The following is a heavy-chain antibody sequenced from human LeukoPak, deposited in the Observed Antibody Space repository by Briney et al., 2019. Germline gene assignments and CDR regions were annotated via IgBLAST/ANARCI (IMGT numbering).Heavy chain of an antibody. Sequence: SETLSLTCTVSGGSISSYYWSWLRQPPGKGLEWIGYIYYSESTNNNPSLKSRVTISVDTSKNQFSLKLSSVTAADTAVYYCARAGIAVRTYYYYGMDVWGQGTTVSVSS. CDR1: GGSISSYY. V-gene: IGHV4-59*01. CDR2: IYYSEST. J-gene: IGHJ6*02. D-gene: IGHD6-19*01. CDR3: ARAGIAVRTYYYYGMDV.